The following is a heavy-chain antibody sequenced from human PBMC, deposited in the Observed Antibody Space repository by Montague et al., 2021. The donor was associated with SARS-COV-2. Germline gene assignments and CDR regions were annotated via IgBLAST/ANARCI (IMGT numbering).Heavy chain of an antibody. D-gene: IGHD4-17*01. CDR1: GGSISSSSYY. CDR2: IYYSGST. J-gene: IGHJ6*02. CDR3: ARDYGDYGSGYYYGMDV. Sequence: SETLSLTCTVSGGSISSSSYYWGWIRQPPGKGPEWIGSIYYSGSTYYNPSLKSRVTISVDTSKNQFSLKLSSVTAADTAVYYCARDYGDYGSGYYYGMDVWGQGTTVTVSS. V-gene: IGHV4-39*07.